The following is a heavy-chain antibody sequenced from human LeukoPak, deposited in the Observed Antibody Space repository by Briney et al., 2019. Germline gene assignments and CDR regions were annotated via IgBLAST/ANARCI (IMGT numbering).Heavy chain of an antibody. CDR3: AKGGPELWFGELFYIDY. D-gene: IGHD3-10*01. J-gene: IGHJ4*02. Sequence: GRSLRLSCAASGFTFSSYGMHWVRQAPGKGLEWVAVISYDGSNKYYADSAKGRFTISRDNSKNTLYLQMNSLRAEDTAVYYCAKGGPELWFGELFYIDYWGQGTLVTVSS. V-gene: IGHV3-30*18. CDR2: ISYDGSNK. CDR1: GFTFSSYG.